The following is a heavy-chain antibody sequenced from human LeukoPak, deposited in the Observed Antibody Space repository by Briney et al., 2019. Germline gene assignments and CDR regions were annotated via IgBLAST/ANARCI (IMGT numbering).Heavy chain of an antibody. CDR1: GFTFSRNA. J-gene: IGHJ4*02. CDR3: ARVAGGKFHLDY. V-gene: IGHV3-23*01. Sequence: GGSLRLSCAASGFTFSRNAMNWVRQAPGKGREWVASISGNGVGTYYADSVKGRFNISRDNTKNSLYLQMNSLRAEDTAVYFCARVAGGKFHLDYWGQGTQVTVSS. CDR2: ISGNGVGT. D-gene: IGHD6-13*01.